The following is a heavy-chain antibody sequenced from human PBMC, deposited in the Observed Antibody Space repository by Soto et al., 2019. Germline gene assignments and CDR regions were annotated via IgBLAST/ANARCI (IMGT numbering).Heavy chain of an antibody. V-gene: IGHV3-15*01. CDR2: IKCKTDGGTT. CDR3: TTQPVFRLGY. Sequence: EVQLVESGGGLVKPGGSLRLSCAASGFTFSNAWMSWVRQAPGKGLEWVGRIKCKTDGGTTDYAAPVKGRFTISRDDSKNTLYLQMNSLKTEDTAVYYCTTQPVFRLGYWGQGTLVTVSS. D-gene: IGHD3-16*01. J-gene: IGHJ4*02. CDR1: GFTFSNAW.